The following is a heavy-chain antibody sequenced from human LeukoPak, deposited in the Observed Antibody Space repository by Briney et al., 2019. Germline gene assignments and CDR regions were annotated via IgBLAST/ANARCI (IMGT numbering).Heavy chain of an antibody. Sequence: PGGSLRLSCAASGFTFSSYEMNWVRQAPGKGLEWVSAISGSGGSTYYADSVKGRFTISRDNSKNTLYLQMNSLRAEDTAVYYCAKGELLWFGELSSFDYWGQGTLVTVSS. CDR3: AKGELLWFGELSSFDY. CDR2: ISGSGGST. J-gene: IGHJ4*02. D-gene: IGHD3-10*01. V-gene: IGHV3-23*01. CDR1: GFTFSSYE.